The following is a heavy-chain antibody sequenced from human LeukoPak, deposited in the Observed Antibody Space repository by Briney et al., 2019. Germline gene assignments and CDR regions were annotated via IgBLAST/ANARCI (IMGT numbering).Heavy chain of an antibody. CDR1: GYSISSGYC. CDR3: ARQKGGCSSGWYLGWEFDY. CDR2: IYHSGST. J-gene: IGHJ4*02. Sequence: SETLSLTCAVSGYSISSGYCWGWIRQPPGKGLEWIGSIYHSGSTYYNPSLKSRVTISVDTSKNQFSLKLSSVTAADTAVYYCARQKGGCSSGWYLGWEFDYWGQGTLVTVSS. D-gene: IGHD6-19*01. V-gene: IGHV4-38-2*01.